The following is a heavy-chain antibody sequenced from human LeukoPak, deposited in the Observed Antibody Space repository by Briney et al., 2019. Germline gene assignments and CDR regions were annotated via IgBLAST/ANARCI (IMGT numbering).Heavy chain of an antibody. CDR2: ISYDGSNK. J-gene: IGHJ1*01. CDR3: AKGLEYDSSGEYFQH. Sequence: GGSLRLSCAASGFTFSSYGMHWVRQAPGKGLEWVAVISYDGSNKYYADSVKGRFTISRDNSKNTLYLQMNSLRAEDTAVYYCAKGLEYDSSGEYFQHWGQGTLVTVSS. D-gene: IGHD3-22*01. V-gene: IGHV3-30*18. CDR1: GFTFSSYG.